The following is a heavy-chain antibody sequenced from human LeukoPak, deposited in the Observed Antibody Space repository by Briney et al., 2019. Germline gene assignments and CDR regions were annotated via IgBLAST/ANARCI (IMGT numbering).Heavy chain of an antibody. CDR1: GFTFSSYS. Sequence: PGGSLRLSCAASGFTFSSYSMNWVRQAPGKGLEWVAVISYDGSNKYYADSVKGRFTISRDNSKNTLYLQTNSLRAEDTAVYYCAKPGPPHAGYYNPYYFDYWGQGTLVTVSS. CDR3: AKPGPPHAGYYNPYYFDY. V-gene: IGHV3-30*18. D-gene: IGHD3-9*01. CDR2: ISYDGSNK. J-gene: IGHJ4*02.